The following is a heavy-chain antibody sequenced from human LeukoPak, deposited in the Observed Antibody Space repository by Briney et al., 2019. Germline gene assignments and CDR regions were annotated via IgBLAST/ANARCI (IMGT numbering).Heavy chain of an antibody. D-gene: IGHD3-10*02. CDR2: INPNSGGT. V-gene: IGHV1-2*02. CDR1: GYTFTGYY. CDR3: ARVFSMAIGCSGSYYLDY. J-gene: IGHJ4*02. Sequence: ASVKVSCKASGYTFTGYYMHWVRQAPGQGLEWIGWINPNSGGTDYAQKFQGRVTMTRDTSISTAYMELSRLRSDDTAVYYCARVFSMAIGCSGSYYLDYWGQGTLVTVSS.